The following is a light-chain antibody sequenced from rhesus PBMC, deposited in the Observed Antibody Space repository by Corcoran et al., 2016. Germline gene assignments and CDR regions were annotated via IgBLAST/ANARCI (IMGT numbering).Light chain of an antibody. V-gene: IGKV1-74*01. CDR1: ENVNNY. CDR2: KAS. CDR3: QQGYGIPFT. Sequence: DIQVTQSPSSLSASVGDRVTITCRASENVNNYLTWYQQKPGKAPKLLISKASTLQSGVPSRFSGSGSGTDYTFTISSLQPEDVATYYCQQGYGIPFTFGPGTKLDIK. J-gene: IGKJ3*01.